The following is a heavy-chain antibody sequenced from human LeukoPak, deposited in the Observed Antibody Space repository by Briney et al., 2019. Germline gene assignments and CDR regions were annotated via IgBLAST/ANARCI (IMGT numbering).Heavy chain of an antibody. CDR1: GFTFSSYE. D-gene: IGHD4-11*01. J-gene: IGHJ6*02. Sequence: NPGGSLRLSCAASGFTFSSYEMNWVRQAPGKGLEWVSYISSSGSTIYYADTVKGRFTISRDNAKNSLYLQMNSLRAEDTAVYYCASAQSFYYYGMDVWGQGTTVTVSS. CDR3: ASAQSFYYYGMDV. CDR2: ISSSGSTI. V-gene: IGHV3-48*03.